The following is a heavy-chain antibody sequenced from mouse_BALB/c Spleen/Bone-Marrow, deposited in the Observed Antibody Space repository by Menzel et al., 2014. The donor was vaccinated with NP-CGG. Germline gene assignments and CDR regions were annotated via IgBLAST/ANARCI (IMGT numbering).Heavy chain of an antibody. CDR1: GYTFSSYW. CDR2: ILPGSGST. J-gene: IGHJ2*01. CDR3: ARGAYYGNYFDY. V-gene: IGHV1-9*01. D-gene: IGHD2-10*01. Sequence: VKLVESGAELMKPGASVKISCKATGYTFSSYWIEWVKQRPGHGLEWIGEILPGSGSTNYNEKFKGKATFTADTSSNTAYMQLSSLTSEDSAVYYCARGAYYGNYFDYWGQGTTLPVSS.